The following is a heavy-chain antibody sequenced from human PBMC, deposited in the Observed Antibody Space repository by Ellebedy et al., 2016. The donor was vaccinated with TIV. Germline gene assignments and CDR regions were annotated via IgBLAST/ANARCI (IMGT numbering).Heavy chain of an antibody. Sequence: AASVKVSCKASGYTFTDYYMHWARQAPGQGLEWMGWIHPNSGDTNYAQKFQGRVTMTRDTSITTAYMELRRLKSDDTAVYYSAPRGYCSGANCYSGPYFDYWGQGTLVTVSS. J-gene: IGHJ4*02. CDR2: IHPNSGDT. CDR1: GYTFTDYY. V-gene: IGHV1-2*02. CDR3: APRGYCSGANCYSGPYFDY. D-gene: IGHD2-15*01.